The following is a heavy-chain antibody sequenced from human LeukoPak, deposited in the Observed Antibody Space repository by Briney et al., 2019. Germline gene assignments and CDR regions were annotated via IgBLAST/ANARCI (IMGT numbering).Heavy chain of an antibody. CDR1: GYSFTSYC. Sequence: GESLKISCKVPGYSFTSYCIGWVRQMPGKGLEWMGIIYSGDSGPTYSPSFQGQVTISVDKSINTAYLQWSSLQASDTAMYYCGMSGDRVPLQDDVFDVWGQGTMVTVST. J-gene: IGHJ3*01. V-gene: IGHV5-51*01. CDR2: IYSGDSGP. CDR3: GMSGDRVPLQDDVFDV. D-gene: IGHD1-26*01.